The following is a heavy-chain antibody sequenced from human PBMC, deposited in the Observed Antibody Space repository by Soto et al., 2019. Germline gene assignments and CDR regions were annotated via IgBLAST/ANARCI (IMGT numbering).Heavy chain of an antibody. D-gene: IGHD2-15*01. CDR1: SGTISSSNW. CDR2: INQSGSP. J-gene: IGHJ5*02. CDR3: AGPGMVAAHRAFAP. Sequence: QVQLQESGPGLVKPSGTLSLTCAVSSGTISSSNWWTWVRQPPGKGLEWIGEINQSGSPNYNPSRRSRVTTSVDQSKSQFFLKLSSVTAAATAIYCCAGPGMVAAHRAFAPWGQGTLVTVSS. V-gene: IGHV4-4*01.